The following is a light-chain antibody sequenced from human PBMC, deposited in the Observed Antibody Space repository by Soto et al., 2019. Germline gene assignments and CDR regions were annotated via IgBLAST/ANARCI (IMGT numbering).Light chain of an antibody. CDR2: EVS. CDR3: SSYAGSNNWV. J-gene: IGLJ3*02. CDR1: SSDVGGYNY. Sequence: QSALTQPPSASGSPGQSVTISCTGTSSDVGGYNYVSWYQQHPGKAPKLMIYEVSKRPSGVPDRFSGSKSGNTASLTVSGLPAEDEADYYCSSYAGSNNWVFVGGTKLTVL. V-gene: IGLV2-8*01.